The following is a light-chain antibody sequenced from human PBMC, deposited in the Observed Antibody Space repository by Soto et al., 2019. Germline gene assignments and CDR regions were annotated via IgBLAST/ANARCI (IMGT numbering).Light chain of an antibody. J-gene: IGKJ3*01. CDR1: QAIATE. V-gene: IGKV1-6*01. Sequence: AIQMTQSPSSLSASVGDRVIITCRASQAIATELVWYQQKPGRAPKVLIHAASTLESGVPSRFSGSGSGTDFTLTISSLQPEDFATYYCLQDYIYPFTFGPGTKVDIK. CDR3: LQDYIYPFT. CDR2: AAS.